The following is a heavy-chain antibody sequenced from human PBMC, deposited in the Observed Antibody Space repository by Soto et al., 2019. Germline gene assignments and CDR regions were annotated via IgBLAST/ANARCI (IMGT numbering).Heavy chain of an antibody. V-gene: IGHV4-59*01. CDR3: VIDEYGKFFHC. Sequence: QVQLQESGPGLVKPSETLSLTCTVSGGSISSYYWSWIRQTAGKGLEWLAYIYHSGSTNYNPALKGRVAISIDPSKNQFSLKLTSVNAADTGSYYCVIDEYGKFFHCWGQGTLVTVSS. D-gene: IGHD4-17*01. CDR1: GGSISSYY. J-gene: IGHJ4*02. CDR2: IYHSGST.